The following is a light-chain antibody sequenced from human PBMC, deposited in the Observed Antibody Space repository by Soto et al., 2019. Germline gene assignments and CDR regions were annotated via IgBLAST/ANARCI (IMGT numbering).Light chain of an antibody. V-gene: IGLV4-69*01. CDR1: SCHINYA. Sequence: QLVLTQSPSASASLGASVKLTCTLSSCHINYAVAWHQQQPEKGPRYLMKVDTDGSHNKGGGIPDRFSGSSSGAERYLTISSLQSEDEADYYCQTWGDGIVVFGGGTKVTVL. J-gene: IGLJ2*01. CDR3: QTWGDGIVV. CDR2: VDTDGSH.